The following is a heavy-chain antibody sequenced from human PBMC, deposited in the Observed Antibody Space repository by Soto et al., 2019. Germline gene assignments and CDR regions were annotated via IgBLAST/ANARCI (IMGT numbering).Heavy chain of an antibody. Sequence: GGPLRLSCTPSGFTFSSYWMHLVRQAPGKGLVWVSRINMDGTTINYADSVKGRFTISRDNAKSTLYLQMNSLRAEDTAVYYCARAGSYRFDYWGQGTLVTVSS. D-gene: IGHD3-16*02. V-gene: IGHV3-74*01. CDR2: INMDGTTI. CDR3: ARAGSYRFDY. CDR1: GFTFSSYW. J-gene: IGHJ4*02.